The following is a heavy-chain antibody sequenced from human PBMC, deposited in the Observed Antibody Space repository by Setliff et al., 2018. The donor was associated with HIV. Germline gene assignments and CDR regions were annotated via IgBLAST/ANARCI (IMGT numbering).Heavy chain of an antibody. CDR1: GFSMSNFYY. J-gene: IGHJ4*02. CDR3: TRRDVSPLWFGQFDY. Sequence: SETLSLTCDVSGFSMSNFYYWGWIRQPTGKGLEWIGSVYHRGETYYKPSLKGRVTISIDSSKSQISLNVTAVTAADTAVYYCTRRDVSPLWFGQFDYWGQGMLVTVSS. D-gene: IGHD3-10*01. V-gene: IGHV4-38-2*01. CDR2: VYHRGET.